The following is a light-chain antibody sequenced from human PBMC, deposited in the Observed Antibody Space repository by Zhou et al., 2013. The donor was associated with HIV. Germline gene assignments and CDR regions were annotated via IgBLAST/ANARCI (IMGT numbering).Light chain of an antibody. J-gene: IGKJ2*01. CDR2: GAS. CDR1: QSVSTT. V-gene: IGKV3-15*01. Sequence: EIVMTQSPGTLSVSPGERATLSCRASQSVSTTLAWYQQKPGQAPRLLIYGASTRATGIPARFSGSGSGTEFTLTISSLQSEDFAVYYCQQYSNWPPYTFGLGDQAGDQT. CDR3: QQYSNWPPYT.